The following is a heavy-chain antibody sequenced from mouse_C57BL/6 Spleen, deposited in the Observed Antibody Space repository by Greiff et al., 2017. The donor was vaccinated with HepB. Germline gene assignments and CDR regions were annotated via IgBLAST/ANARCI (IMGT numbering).Heavy chain of an antibody. Sequence: EVQLVESGGGLVKPGGSLKLSCAASGFTFSSYAMSWVRQTPEKRLEWVATISDGGSYTYYPDNVKGRFTISRDNAKNNLYLQMSHLKSEDTSMYYCARDGGYGNFYFDYWGQGTTLTVSS. J-gene: IGHJ2*01. CDR3: ARDGGYGNFYFDY. D-gene: IGHD2-1*01. V-gene: IGHV5-4*01. CDR1: GFTFSSYA. CDR2: ISDGGSYT.